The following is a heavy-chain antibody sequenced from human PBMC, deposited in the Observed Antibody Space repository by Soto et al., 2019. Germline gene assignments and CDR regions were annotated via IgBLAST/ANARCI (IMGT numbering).Heavy chain of an antibody. CDR2: MWHDGSNE. Sequence: PGGSLRLSCVASGFTFSNYGFHWVRDAPGKGLEWVAVMWHDGSNENYADSVRGRFTISRDNSRNTVYLQMNSLRVEDTAVYYCAGREKAYSSPGDYWGQGTLVTVSS. J-gene: IGHJ4*02. CDR3: AGREKAYSSPGDY. V-gene: IGHV3-33*03. CDR1: GFTFSNYG. D-gene: IGHD6-13*01.